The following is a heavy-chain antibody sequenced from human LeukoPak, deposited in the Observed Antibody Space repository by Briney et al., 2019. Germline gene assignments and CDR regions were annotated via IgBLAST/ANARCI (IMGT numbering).Heavy chain of an antibody. D-gene: IGHD3-10*01. CDR2: INHGGSA. Sequence: SETLSLTCGVFGGSFSGYYWSWIRQFPGKGLEWIAEINHGGSANYNPSLKSRVTISVDTSNNQFSLRLSSVTAADTALYFCARLSFSYGLGSCYDAWGQGTLVTVSS. CDR3: ARLSFSYGLGSCYDA. CDR1: GGSFSGYY. V-gene: IGHV4-34*01. J-gene: IGHJ5*02.